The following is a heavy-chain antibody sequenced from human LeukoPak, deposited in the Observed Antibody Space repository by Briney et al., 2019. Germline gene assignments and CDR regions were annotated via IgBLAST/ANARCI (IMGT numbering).Heavy chain of an antibody. CDR2: IAYNGIP. CDR3: ARERHGHPFDS. Sequence: PSETLSLTCTVSGGSINSDYRTWIRQSPGKGLEWIGYIAYNGIPNYNPSLKSRLTISRDTSKNQFSLNLSSVTAADTAVYYCARERHGHPFDSWGQGTLVTVSS. V-gene: IGHV4-59*01. J-gene: IGHJ4*02. CDR1: GGSINSDY.